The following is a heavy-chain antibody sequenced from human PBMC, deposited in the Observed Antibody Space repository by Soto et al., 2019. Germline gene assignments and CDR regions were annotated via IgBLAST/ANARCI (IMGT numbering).Heavy chain of an antibody. CDR3: ASLPRDYQEY. D-gene: IGHD4-17*01. Sequence: GESLTLSCSASKITFRTSTMHWVRQAPGKGLVWVSRINNDGTRTNYADSVKGRFTISRDNAKNTLYLQMNGLRAEDTAVYYCASLPRDYQEYWGQGTLVTVSS. CDR2: INNDGTRT. V-gene: IGHV3-74*01. J-gene: IGHJ4*02. CDR1: KITFRTST.